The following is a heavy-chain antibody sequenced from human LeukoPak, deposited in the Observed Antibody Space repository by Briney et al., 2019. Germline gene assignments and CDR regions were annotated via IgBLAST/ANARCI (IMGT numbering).Heavy chain of an antibody. Sequence: SETLSLTCTVSGGSISSSSYYWGWIRQPPGKGLEWIGSIYYSGSTYYNPSLKSRVTISVDTSKNQFSLKLSSVTAADTAVYYCARDRDSGSYRDWGQGTLVTVSS. J-gene: IGHJ4*02. CDR3: ARDRDSGSYRD. V-gene: IGHV4-39*07. CDR1: GGSISSSSYY. D-gene: IGHD1-26*01. CDR2: IYYSGST.